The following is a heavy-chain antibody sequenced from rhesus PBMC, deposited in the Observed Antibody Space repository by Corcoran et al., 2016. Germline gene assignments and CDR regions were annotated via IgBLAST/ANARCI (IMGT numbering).Heavy chain of an antibody. CDR3: ASEDSNYGIDY. J-gene: IGHJ4*01. CDR1: GGSISGCYG. D-gene: IGHD4-23*01. Sequence: EQLPESGPGLLKPSETLSLTCAVSGGSISGCYGWGWIRQPPGKGLEWRGRNYNLCGNTYYNPSLQRRVTISTDPSKHQFSVKLSSVTAADTAVYCCASEDSNYGIDYWGQGVLVTVSS. CDR2: NYNLCGNT. V-gene: IGHV4S7*01.